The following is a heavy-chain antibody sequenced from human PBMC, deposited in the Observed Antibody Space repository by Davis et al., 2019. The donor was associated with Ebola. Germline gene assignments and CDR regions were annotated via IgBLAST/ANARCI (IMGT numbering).Heavy chain of an antibody. D-gene: IGHD6-19*01. V-gene: IGHV3-7*03. CDR1: GFSFSSYW. J-gene: IGHJ4*01. Sequence: GGSLRLSCAASGFSFSSYWMSWVRQAPGKGLEWVTNIKQDGSEKYYVDAVKGRFTISRDNSKNTLFLQMNSLRAEDTAVYYCAKSVSGWFRLDYWGHGTLVTVPS. CDR2: IKQDGSEK. CDR3: AKSVSGWFRLDY.